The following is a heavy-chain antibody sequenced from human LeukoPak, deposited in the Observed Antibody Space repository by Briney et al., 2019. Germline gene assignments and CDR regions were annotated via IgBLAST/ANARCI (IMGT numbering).Heavy chain of an antibody. CDR3: ARSDTAMVKGMDV. Sequence: SETLPLTCTVSGGSISSYYWSWIRQPPGKGLEWIGYIYYSGSTNYNPSLKSRVTISVDTSKNQFSLKLSSVTAADTAVYYCARSDTAMVKGMDVWGQGTTVTVPS. CDR1: GGSISSYY. J-gene: IGHJ6*02. CDR2: IYYSGST. V-gene: IGHV4-59*08. D-gene: IGHD5-18*01.